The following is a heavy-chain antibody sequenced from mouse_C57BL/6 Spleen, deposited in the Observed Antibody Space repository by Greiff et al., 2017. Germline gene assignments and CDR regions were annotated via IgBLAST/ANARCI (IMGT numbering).Heavy chain of an antibody. CDR1: GFTFSSYA. D-gene: IGHD2-3*01. Sequence: EVKLMESGGGLVKPGGSLKLSCAASGFTFSSYAMSWVRQTPEKRLEWVATISDGGSYTYYPDNVKGRFTISRDNAKNNLYLQMSHLKSEDTAMYYCAREGYFYDGYDYWGQGTTLTVSS. V-gene: IGHV5-4*01. J-gene: IGHJ2*01. CDR2: ISDGGSYT. CDR3: AREGYFYDGYDY.